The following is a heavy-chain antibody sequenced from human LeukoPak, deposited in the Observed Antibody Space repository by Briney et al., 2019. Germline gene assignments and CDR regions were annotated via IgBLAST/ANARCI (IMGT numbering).Heavy chain of an antibody. D-gene: IGHD2-21*02. CDR3: ARDGIKVTQGYFFDY. V-gene: IGHV4-61*02. CDR2: VYTSGST. J-gene: IGHJ4*02. CDR1: GGSINSGSYY. Sequence: SETLYLTCTVSGGSINSGSYYWSWIRQPAGKGLEWIRRVYTSGSTNYNPSLKSRVTMSVDTSKNQFSLKLSSATAADTAVYYCARDGIKVTQGYFFDYWGQGTLVTVSS.